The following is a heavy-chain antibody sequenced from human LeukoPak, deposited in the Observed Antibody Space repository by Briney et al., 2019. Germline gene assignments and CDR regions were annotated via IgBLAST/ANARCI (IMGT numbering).Heavy chain of an antibody. Sequence: SVKVPCKASGGTFSSYAISWVRQAPGQGLEWMGGIIPIFGTANYAQKFQGRVTITTDESTSTAYMELSSLRSEDTAVYYCARGTEAGAQYYYDSSGYPQDAFDIWGQGTMVTVSS. V-gene: IGHV1-69*05. J-gene: IGHJ3*02. CDR1: GGTFSSYA. D-gene: IGHD3-22*01. CDR3: ARGTEAGAQYYYDSSGYPQDAFDI. CDR2: IIPIFGTA.